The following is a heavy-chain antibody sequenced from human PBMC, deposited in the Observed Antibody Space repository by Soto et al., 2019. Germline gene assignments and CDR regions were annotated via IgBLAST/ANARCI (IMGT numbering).Heavy chain of an antibody. CDR2: IYYSGST. J-gene: IGHJ6*02. CDR1: GGSISSGGYY. CDR3: AREGATVTPVPPHYYYGMDV. V-gene: IGHV4-31*03. D-gene: IGHD4-17*01. Sequence: QVQLQESGPGLVKPSQTLSLTCTVSGGSISSGGYYWSWIRQHPGKGLEWIGYIYYSGSTYYNPSPNRRVTISVATSQNQFARELSSVTVADPAVYYCAREGATVTPVPPHYYYGMDVWGQGTTVTVSS.